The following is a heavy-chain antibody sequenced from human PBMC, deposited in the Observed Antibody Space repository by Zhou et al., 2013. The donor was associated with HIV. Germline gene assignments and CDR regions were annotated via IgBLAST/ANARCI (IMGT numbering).Heavy chain of an antibody. Sequence: QVQLQESGPGLVKPSQTLSLTCTVSGDSISSGTFYWSWIRQPAGKELEWIGHINTSGSTKYNPSLKNRVTISVDTSKNQFSLKLSSVTAADTAVYYCARYGALEYYYYIDVVGQRDHGHRLL. CDR1: GDSISSGTFY. V-gene: IGHV4-61*09. CDR2: INTSGST. J-gene: IGHJ6*03. CDR3: ARYGALEYYYYIDV. D-gene: IGHD3-10*01.